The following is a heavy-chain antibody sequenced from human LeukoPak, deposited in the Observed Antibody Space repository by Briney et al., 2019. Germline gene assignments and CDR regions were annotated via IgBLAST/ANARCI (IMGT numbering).Heavy chain of an antibody. V-gene: IGHV1-58*02. CDR3: AALEYSGSYYDY. J-gene: IGHJ4*02. D-gene: IGHD1-26*01. CDR2: IVVGSGNT. CDR1: GFTFTSSA. Sequence: SVKVSCKASGFTFTSSAMQWVRQARGQRLEWIGWIVVGSGNTNYAQRFQERVTITRDMSTSTAYMELSSLRSEDTAVYYCAALEYSGSYYDYWGQGTLVTVSS.